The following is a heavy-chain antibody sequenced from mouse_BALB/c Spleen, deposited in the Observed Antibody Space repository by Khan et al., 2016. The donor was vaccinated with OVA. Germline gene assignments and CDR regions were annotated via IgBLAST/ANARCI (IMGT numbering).Heavy chain of an antibody. CDR3: ARSPYGNFAY. CDR1: GFTFSTYA. D-gene: IGHD2-1*01. V-gene: IGHV5-9-3*01. Sequence: EVQLQESGGGLVKPGGSLKLSCAASGFTFSTYAMSWVRQTPEKRLEWVATISSDGDYTYFPDNVTGRFTISRDNVKNTLCLQMTSLRSEDTAMYYGARSPYGNFAYWGQGTLVTVSA. CDR2: ISSDGDYT. J-gene: IGHJ3*01.